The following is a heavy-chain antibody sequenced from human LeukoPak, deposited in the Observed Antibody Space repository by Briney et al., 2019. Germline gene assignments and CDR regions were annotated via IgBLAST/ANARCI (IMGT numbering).Heavy chain of an antibody. CDR1: GGTFSSYA. CDR3: ATRALYCSGGSCYEGGVDP. CDR2: IIPILGIA. Sequence: GASVKVSCKASGGTFSSYAISWVRQAPGQGLEWMGRIIPILGIANYAQKFQGRVTITADKSTSTAYMELSSLRSEDTAVYYCATRALYCSGGSCYEGGVDPWGQGTLVTVSS. J-gene: IGHJ5*02. D-gene: IGHD2-15*01. V-gene: IGHV1-69*04.